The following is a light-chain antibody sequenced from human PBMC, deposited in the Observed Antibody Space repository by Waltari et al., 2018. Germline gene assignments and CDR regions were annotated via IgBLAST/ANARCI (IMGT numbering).Light chain of an antibody. CDR1: QSVSIY. CDR3: QQSFTTPQNT. Sequence: DIQMTQSPSSLSASVGDRVTITCRASQSVSIYVNWYQQKPGKAPNPLIYAESSLQSGVPCRFSGRGSGTDFTLTISSLQPGDFATYYCQQSFTTPQNTFGQGTRLEIK. J-gene: IGKJ2*01. CDR2: AES. V-gene: IGKV1-39*01.